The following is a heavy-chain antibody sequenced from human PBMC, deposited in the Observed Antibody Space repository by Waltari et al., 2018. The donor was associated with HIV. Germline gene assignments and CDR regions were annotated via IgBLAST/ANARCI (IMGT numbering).Heavy chain of an antibody. CDR1: GFTFTNYW. V-gene: IGHV3-7*01. J-gene: IGHJ6*02. Sequence: EVQLMESGGGLVQSGGSLRLSCAASGFTFTNYWMSWVRQTPGKGLEWVANIKDEGSEKYYRGSVKGRFTISRDNAKNSMFLQMNSLRAEDTAVYYCARIGTFPHNYAIDFWGQGTTVTVSS. CDR2: IKDEGSEK. D-gene: IGHD1-26*01. CDR3: ARIGTFPHNYAIDF.